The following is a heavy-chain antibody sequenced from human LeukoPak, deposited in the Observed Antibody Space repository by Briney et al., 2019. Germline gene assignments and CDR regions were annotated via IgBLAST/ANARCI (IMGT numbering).Heavy chain of an antibody. CDR1: GYDFTKYA. J-gene: IGHJ6*03. CDR3: ARGGYGAAAGTLYYYYYYMDV. V-gene: IGHV1-3*03. D-gene: IGHD6-13*01. Sequence: ASVKVSCKASGYDFTKYAVQWVRQAPGQRLEWMGWIDAGNGRTKYSQDFQGRVTITRDTSASIAYMELSSLRSDDMAVYYCARGGYGAAAGTLYYYYYYMDVWGKGTTVTVSS. CDR2: IDAGNGRT.